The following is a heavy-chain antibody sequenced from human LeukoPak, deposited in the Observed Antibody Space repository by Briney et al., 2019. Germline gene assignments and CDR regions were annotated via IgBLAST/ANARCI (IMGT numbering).Heavy chain of an antibody. Sequence: PGGSLRLSCAASGFTVSRNYMSWVRQAPGKGLEWVSVIYSGGRSYYADSVKGRFTISRDNSKNTLYLQMNSLRVEDTAVYYCAKDLVRNGDFWSGYYTAFDYWGQGTLVTVSS. D-gene: IGHD3-3*01. V-gene: IGHV3-66*01. CDR2: IYSGGRS. J-gene: IGHJ4*02. CDR1: GFTVSRNY. CDR3: AKDLVRNGDFWSGYYTAFDY.